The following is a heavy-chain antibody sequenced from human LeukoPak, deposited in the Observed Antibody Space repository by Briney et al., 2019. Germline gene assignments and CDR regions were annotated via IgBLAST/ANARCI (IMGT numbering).Heavy chain of an antibody. CDR1: GFTFTNYA. J-gene: IGHJ3*01. V-gene: IGHV3-23*01. CDR3: ARDPNGDYIGAFDF. Sequence: GGSLRLSCAASGFTFTNYALIWVRQAPGKGLEWVSAISGRGTVYADAVKGRFTVSRDNSKNTQYLQMNSLRAEDTAVYYCARDPNGDYIGAFDFRGQGTMVTVSS. CDR2: ISGRGT. D-gene: IGHD4-17*01.